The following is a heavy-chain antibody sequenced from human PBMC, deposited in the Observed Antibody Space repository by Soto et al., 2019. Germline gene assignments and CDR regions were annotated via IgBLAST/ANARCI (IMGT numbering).Heavy chain of an antibody. CDR1: GFSLSTSEVG. CDR2: IYWDDSK. D-gene: IGHD2-15*01. J-gene: IGHJ4*02. CDR3: AHKGPEDWPLDY. V-gene: IGHV2-5*02. Sequence: QITLKESGPTLVRPTQTLTLTCAFSGFSLSTSEVGVGWIRQPPGKGLEGLAVIYWDDSKHYSPSLRSRLTITKDTSKNQVVLTMTNIDPMDTCTYYCAHKGPEDWPLDYWGQGTLVTVSS.